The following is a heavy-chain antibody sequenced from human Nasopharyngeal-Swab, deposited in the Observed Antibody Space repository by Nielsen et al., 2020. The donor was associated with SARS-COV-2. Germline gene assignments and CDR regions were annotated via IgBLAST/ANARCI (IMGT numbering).Heavy chain of an antibody. Sequence: ASVKVSCKSSGYTFTSYAMHWLRPPPGQGLEGMGWMSPNSGNTGYAHKFQGRVTKTRNPSTSTAYLELSSLRSEDTAVYYCARGGSSLGANLEDPWGQGTLVIVSS. V-gene: IGHV1-8*02. CDR2: MSPNSGNT. D-gene: IGHD3-10*01. CDR3: ARGGSSLGANLEDP. CDR1: GYTFTSYA. J-gene: IGHJ5*02.